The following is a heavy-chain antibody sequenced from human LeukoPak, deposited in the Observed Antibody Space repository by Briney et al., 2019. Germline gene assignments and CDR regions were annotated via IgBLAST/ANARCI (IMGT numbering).Heavy chain of an antibody. V-gene: IGHV4-59*11. D-gene: IGHD1-26*01. CDR2: VSYSGNT. CDR1: GGSISGHF. J-gene: IGHJ4*02. Sequence: PSETLSLTCTLSGGSISGHFWSWIRQPPGKGREWIGFVSYSGNTNYSPSFNGRATFPLDTSQSQLSLNLSSVTAAASAVYFCARGGASARYFGYWGQGTLVTVSS. CDR3: ARGGASARYFGY.